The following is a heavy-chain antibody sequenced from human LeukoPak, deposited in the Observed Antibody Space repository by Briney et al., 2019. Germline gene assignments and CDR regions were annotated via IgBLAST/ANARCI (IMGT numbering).Heavy chain of an antibody. Sequence: GGSLRLSCAASGFTFSSYWMSWVRQARGKGLEWVAYIKQDGSEKYYVDVVKCRFNISRDNAKNSLYLQMNSLRAEDTAVYYSMSPGWYDAFDVWGQGTMDTVSS. V-gene: IGHV3-7*02. J-gene: IGHJ3*01. CDR3: MSPGWYDAFDV. CDR2: IKQDGSEK. CDR1: GFTFSSYW. D-gene: IGHD2-15*01.